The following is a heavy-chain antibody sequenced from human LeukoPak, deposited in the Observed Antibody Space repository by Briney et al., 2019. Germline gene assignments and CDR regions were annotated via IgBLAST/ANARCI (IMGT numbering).Heavy chain of an antibody. J-gene: IGHJ6*02. Sequence: SETLSLTCAVYGGSFSGYYWSWIRQPPGKGLEWIGEINHSGSTNYNPSLKSRVTISVDTSKNQFSLKLSSVTAADTAVYYCARSGRGVIPLMDVWGQGTTVTVSS. CDR2: INHSGST. CDR1: GGSFSGYY. V-gene: IGHV4-34*01. D-gene: IGHD3-10*01. CDR3: ARSGRGVIPLMDV.